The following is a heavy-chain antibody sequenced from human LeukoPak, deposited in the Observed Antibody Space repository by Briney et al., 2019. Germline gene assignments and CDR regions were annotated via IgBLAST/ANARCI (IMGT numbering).Heavy chain of an antibody. CDR3: AKVNDYNGDYVVLRGAFDI. Sequence: GRSLRLSCAASGFIFSSYGMHWVRQAPGEGVEWGAVISYGGSNKYYADSVKSRFTISRDNSKNTLYLQMSSLRAEDTAVYYCAKVNDYNGDYVVLRGAFDIWGQGTMVTVSS. CDR2: ISYGGSNK. V-gene: IGHV3-30*18. J-gene: IGHJ3*02. CDR1: GFIFSSYG. D-gene: IGHD4-17*01.